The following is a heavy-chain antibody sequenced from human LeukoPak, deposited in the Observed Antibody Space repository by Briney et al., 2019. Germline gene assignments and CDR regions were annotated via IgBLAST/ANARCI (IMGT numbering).Heavy chain of an antibody. V-gene: IGHV3-23*01. CDR3: ARDLMGRSVLSYYDFWSGYPYGMDV. J-gene: IGHJ6*02. CDR2: ISGSGGST. CDR1: GFTFSSYA. D-gene: IGHD3-3*01. Sequence: TGGSLRLSCAASGFTFSSYAMSWVRQAPGKGLEWVSAISGSGGSTYYADSVKGRFTISRDNSKNTLYLQMNSLRAEDTAVYYCARDLMGRSVLSYYDFWSGYPYGMDVWGQGTTVTVSS.